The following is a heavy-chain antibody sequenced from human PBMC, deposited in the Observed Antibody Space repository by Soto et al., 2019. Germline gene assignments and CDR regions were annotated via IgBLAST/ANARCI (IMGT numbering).Heavy chain of an antibody. J-gene: IGHJ3*02. D-gene: IGHD3-10*01. Sequence: PGGSLRLSCAGSGYNFGGFWMHWVRQAPGKGLVWGSRIDNGGTNTVYADAVKGRSTISRDNAKNTLYLQMNSLRAEDTAVYYCAKDRGRRDAFNIWGQGTMVTVS. CDR2: IDNGGTNT. V-gene: IGHV3-74*01. CDR3: AKDRGRRDAFNI. CDR1: GYNFGGFW.